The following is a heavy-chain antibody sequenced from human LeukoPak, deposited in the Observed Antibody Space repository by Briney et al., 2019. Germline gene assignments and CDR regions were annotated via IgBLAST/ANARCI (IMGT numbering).Heavy chain of an antibody. CDR2: INPGDSDT. Sequence: GESLKISCKGSGYSFSSYWIGWVRQMPPKGLEWMRIINPGDSDTRYSPSFKGQVTISADKSISTAYLQWSSLTASDTAMYYCARHGLGSSWYFDYWGQGTLVTVSS. CDR1: GYSFSSYW. J-gene: IGHJ4*02. CDR3: ARHGLGSSWYFDY. V-gene: IGHV5-51*01. D-gene: IGHD6-13*01.